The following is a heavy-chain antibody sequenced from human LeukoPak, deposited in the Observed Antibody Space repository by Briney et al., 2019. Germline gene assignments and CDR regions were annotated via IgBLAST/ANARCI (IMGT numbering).Heavy chain of an antibody. CDR2: IHYSGST. CDR1: GGSISGYS. Sequence: SETLSLTCTVSGGSISGYSCSWIRQSPGKGLEWIGHIHYSGSTNYNPSLKSRVTISVAMSKNQFSLRLNSVTAADTAVYYCARGGSTNWSLDYWGQGTLVTVSS. V-gene: IGHV4-59*01. D-gene: IGHD7-27*01. CDR3: ARGGSTNWSLDY. J-gene: IGHJ4*02.